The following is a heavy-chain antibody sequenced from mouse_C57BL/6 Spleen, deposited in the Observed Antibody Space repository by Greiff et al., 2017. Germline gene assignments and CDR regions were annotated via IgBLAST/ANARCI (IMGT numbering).Heavy chain of an antibody. D-gene: IGHD4-1*01. Sequence: QVQLQQPGTELVKPGASVKLSCKASGYTFTSYWMHWVKQRPGQGLEWIGNINPSNGGTNYNEKFQSKATLTVDKSYSPSYLQLSSQTSEDSAVYYGAREGLGFDYGGQGTTLTGSS. CDR2: INPSNGGT. J-gene: IGHJ2*01. CDR3: AREGLGFDY. V-gene: IGHV1-53*01. CDR1: GYTFTSYW.